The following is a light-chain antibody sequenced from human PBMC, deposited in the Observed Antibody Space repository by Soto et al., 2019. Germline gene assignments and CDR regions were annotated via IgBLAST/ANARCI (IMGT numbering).Light chain of an antibody. CDR1: QGISDY. V-gene: IGKV1-9*01. Sequence: DIQLTQSPSFLSASVGDRVTISCRASQGISDYLAWYQQKPGKAPKLLIYGASTLQSGVTSRFSGSASRTEFTLTISSLQPEDFATYFCQQFNAYPLTFGGGTKLEIK. CDR3: QQFNAYPLT. J-gene: IGKJ4*01. CDR2: GAS.